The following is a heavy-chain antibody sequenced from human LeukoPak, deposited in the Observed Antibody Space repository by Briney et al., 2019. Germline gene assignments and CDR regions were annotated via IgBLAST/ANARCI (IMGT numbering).Heavy chain of an antibody. CDR2: ISWNSGSI. D-gene: IGHD1-26*01. CDR3: ARALSGSYLALDY. Sequence: GGSLRLSCAASGFTFDDYAMHWVRQAPGKGLEWVSGISWNSGSIGYADSVKGRFTISRDNAKNSLYLQMNSLRAEDTALYYCARALSGSYLALDYWGQGTLVTVSS. V-gene: IGHV3-9*01. J-gene: IGHJ4*02. CDR1: GFTFDDYA.